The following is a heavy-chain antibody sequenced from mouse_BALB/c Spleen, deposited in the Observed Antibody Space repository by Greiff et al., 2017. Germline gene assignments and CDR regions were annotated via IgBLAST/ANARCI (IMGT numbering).Heavy chain of an antibody. CDR1: GFSFTGYF. D-gene: IGHD2-4*01. CDR2: INPYNGDT. CDR3: ARPTHYEYEAWFAY. Sequence: EVQLQQSGPELVKPGASVKISCKASGFSFTGYFMNWVMQSHGKSLEWIGRINPYNGDTFYNQKFKGKATLTVDKSSSTAHMELRSLASEDSAVYYCARPTHYEYEAWFAYWGQGTLVTVSA. J-gene: IGHJ3*01. V-gene: IGHV1-20*02.